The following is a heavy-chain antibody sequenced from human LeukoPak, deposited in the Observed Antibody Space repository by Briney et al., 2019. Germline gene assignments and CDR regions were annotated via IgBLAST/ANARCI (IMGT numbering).Heavy chain of an antibody. D-gene: IGHD1-26*01. CDR3: ARVMGATPDY. Sequence: GGSLRLSCEASGLSLSNYPMHWVRQAPGKGLEWVSSISSSSSYIYYADSVKGRFTISRDNAKNSLYLQMNSLRAEDTAVYYCARVMGATPDYWGQGTLVTVSS. CDR2: ISSSSSYI. J-gene: IGHJ4*02. V-gene: IGHV3-21*01. CDR1: GLSLSNYP.